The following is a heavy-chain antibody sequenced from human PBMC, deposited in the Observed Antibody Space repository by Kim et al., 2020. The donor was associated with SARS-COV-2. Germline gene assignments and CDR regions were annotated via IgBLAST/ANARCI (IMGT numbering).Heavy chain of an antibody. D-gene: IGHD3-10*01. CDR2: IIPIFGTA. J-gene: IGHJ5*02. CDR1: GGTFSSYA. CDR3: ARAGVGLAGWFDP. Sequence: SVKVSCKASGGTFSSYAISWVRQAPGQGLEWMGGIIPIFGTANYAQKFQGRVTITADESTSTAYMELSSLRSEDTAVYYCARAGVGLAGWFDPWGQGTLVTVSS. V-gene: IGHV1-69*13.